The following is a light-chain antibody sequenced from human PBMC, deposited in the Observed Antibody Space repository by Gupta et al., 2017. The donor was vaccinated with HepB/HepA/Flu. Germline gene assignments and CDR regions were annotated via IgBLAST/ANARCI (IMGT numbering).Light chain of an antibody. CDR1: QSISTW. CDR2: KAS. Sequence: DIQMTKSPSPLSASVRDRVTITCRASQSISTWLAWYQQKPGKAPRLLIYKASSLESGVPSRFSGSGSGTEFTLTVSSLQPDDLATYYCQQYKTYPLTFGGGTMVEIK. CDR3: QQYKTYPLT. J-gene: IGKJ4*01. V-gene: IGKV1-5*03.